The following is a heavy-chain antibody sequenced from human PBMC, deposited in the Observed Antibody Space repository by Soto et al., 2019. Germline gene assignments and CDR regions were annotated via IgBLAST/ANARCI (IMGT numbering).Heavy chain of an antibody. V-gene: IGHV1-18*01. J-gene: IGHJ4*02. CDR2: NSALNGKT. CDR1: GFTFNTHG. Sequence: QGYLVQSGAEVKRPGASVRVSCKTSGFTFNTHGFSWVRQAPGQGLEWMGWNSALNGKTFYAHNFQDRVIMNTDTSSSTAYRVRRGLKSDGTAVYYCAAATSIALGFRYLGQGTLVTVSS. D-gene: IGHD1-26*01. CDR3: AAATSIALGFRY.